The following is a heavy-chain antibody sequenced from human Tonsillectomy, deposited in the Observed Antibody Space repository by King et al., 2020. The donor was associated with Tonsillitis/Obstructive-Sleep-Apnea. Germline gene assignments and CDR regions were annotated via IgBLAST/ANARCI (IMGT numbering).Heavy chain of an antibody. CDR3: ARESDDAFDI. Sequence: VQLQESGPGLVKPSETLSLTCIVSGGSIINYYWSWIRQPPGKGRECIGYIYYSGSTNYNPSLKSRVTISVDTATNQFSLKLSAVTSADTAVYYCARESDDAFDIWGQGTVVTVSS. V-gene: IGHV4-59*01. CDR1: GGSIINYY. CDR2: IYYSGST. J-gene: IGHJ3*02.